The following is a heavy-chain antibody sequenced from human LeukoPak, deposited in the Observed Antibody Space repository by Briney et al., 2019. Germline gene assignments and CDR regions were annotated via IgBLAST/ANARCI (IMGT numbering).Heavy chain of an antibody. CDR1: GYTFTSYY. V-gene: IGHV1-46*01. Sequence: ASVKVSCKASGYTFTSYYMHWVRQAPGQELEWMGIINSSGGGTGYAQKFQGRVTMTRDTSTSTVYMELSSLRSEDTAVYYCARGGYCSGGSCYTFDYWGQGTLVTVSS. J-gene: IGHJ4*02. CDR3: ARGGYCSGGSCYTFDY. D-gene: IGHD2-15*01. CDR2: INSSGGGT.